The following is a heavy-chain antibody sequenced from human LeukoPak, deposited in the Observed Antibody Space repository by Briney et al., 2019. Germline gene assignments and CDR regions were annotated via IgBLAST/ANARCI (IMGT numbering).Heavy chain of an antibody. CDR1: GASITSDY. Sequence: SETLSLTCTVSGASITSDYWTWIRQPPGKGLEWSGCMYYGGSTNYNPSLKSRVTLSIDTSKNQFSLRLTSVTAADTAVYYCARDPFMVRGLLTAPGGGDYWGQGTLVTVSS. D-gene: IGHD3-10*01. V-gene: IGHV4-59*01. CDR2: MYYGGST. CDR3: ARDPFMVRGLLTAPGGGDY. J-gene: IGHJ4*02.